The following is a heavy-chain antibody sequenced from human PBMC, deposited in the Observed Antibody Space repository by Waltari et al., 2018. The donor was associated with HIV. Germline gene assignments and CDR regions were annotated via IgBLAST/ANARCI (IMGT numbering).Heavy chain of an antibody. CDR2: NYYSGRT. D-gene: IGHD3-16*01. CDR3: ARVRDAEDTYYDDENGFLRKSPFKSHLDV. Sequence: QVQLQESGPGLVKPSQTLSLTCTVSGGSISSGGYYWSWIRQHPGKRLEWIGNNYYSGRTDYHPSLKSRVSISVDTAKYQFSLKLSSVTAADRGVYFCARVRDAEDTYYDDENGFLRKSPFKSHLDVWGQGTLVTVSS. V-gene: IGHV4-31*03. J-gene: IGHJ4*02. CDR1: GGSISSGGYY.